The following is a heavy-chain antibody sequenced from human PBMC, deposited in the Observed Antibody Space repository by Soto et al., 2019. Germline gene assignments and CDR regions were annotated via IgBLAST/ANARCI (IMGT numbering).Heavy chain of an antibody. J-gene: IGHJ4*02. CDR2: IFINGNT. CDR3: ARSGGRYNFDS. CDR1: SGSLSTYY. D-gene: IGHD5-18*01. V-gene: IGHV4-4*07. Sequence: XTLSLPCTVSSGSLSTYYWGWIRQPAGKGLELIGRIFINGNTNYNPSLRSRVTMSVDKSKGQFSLNLTSLTAAYTAVYSCARSGGRYNFDSWGQGILGTVSS.